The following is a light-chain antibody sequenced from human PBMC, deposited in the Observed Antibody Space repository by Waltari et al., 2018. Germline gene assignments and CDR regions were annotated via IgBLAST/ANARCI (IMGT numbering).Light chain of an antibody. CDR1: SSNIGRNT. CDR3: AAWDDSLNGWV. CDR2: SND. V-gene: IGLV1-44*01. Sequence: QSVLTQPPSTSGPPGQRVTNPCSGSSSNIGRNTVNWYQQLQGTAPKLLIYSNDHRPSGVPDRFSGSKSGTSASLPISGLQSEDDADYYCAAWDDSLNGWVFGGGTKLTVL. J-gene: IGLJ3*02.